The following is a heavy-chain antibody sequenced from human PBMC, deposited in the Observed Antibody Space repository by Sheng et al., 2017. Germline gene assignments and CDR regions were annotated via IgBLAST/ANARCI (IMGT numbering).Heavy chain of an antibody. D-gene: IGHD5-18*01. Sequence: ESGGDLVQPGGSLRLSCAASGFTFNLHEMNWVRQAPGKGLEWVSYISHSGSTILYADSVEGRFTISRDNARNSLSLQMNSLRGEDTAVYYCARDGLLHSYGQGYLDYWGQGALVTVSS. CDR2: ISHSGSTI. V-gene: IGHV3-48*03. J-gene: IGHJ4*02. CDR1: GFTFNLHE. CDR3: ARDGLLHSYGQGYLDY.